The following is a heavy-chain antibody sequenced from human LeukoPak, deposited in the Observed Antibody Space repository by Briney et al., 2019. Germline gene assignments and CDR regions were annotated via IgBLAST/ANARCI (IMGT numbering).Heavy chain of an antibody. CDR1: GFTFSGFS. J-gene: IGHJ4*02. CDR3: ASDARGGNSGY. Sequence: GGSLRLSCAASGFTFSGFSFNWVRQAPGKGLEWVAVISYDGSNKYYADSVKGRFTISRDNSKNTLYLQMNSLRAEDTAVYYCASDARGGNSGYWGQGTLVTVSS. V-gene: IGHV3-30*03. CDR2: ISYDGSNK. D-gene: IGHD4-23*01.